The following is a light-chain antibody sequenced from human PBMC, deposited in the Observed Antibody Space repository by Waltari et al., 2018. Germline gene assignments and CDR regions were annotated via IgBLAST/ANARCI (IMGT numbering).Light chain of an antibody. CDR1: RSVGGW. CDR3: QQYNDLYS. CDR2: EAS. V-gene: IGKV1-5*01. Sequence: DIQITQSPSALSASVVDTVTINCRTSRSVGGWMAWFQQKPDKAPRLLIYEASSLADGVPSRFSGSGSATEFTLTISGLQPDDFATYYCQQYNDLYSFGRGTKLEI. J-gene: IGKJ2*01.